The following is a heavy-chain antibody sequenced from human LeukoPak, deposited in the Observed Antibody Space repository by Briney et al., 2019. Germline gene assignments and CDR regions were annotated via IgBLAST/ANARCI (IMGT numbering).Heavy chain of an antibody. CDR3: ARAQYSGSWGYYYYYMDV. CDR2: INHSGST. Sequence: SETLSLTCAVYGGSFSGYYWSWIRQPPGKGLEWIGEINHSGSTNYNPSLKSRVTISVDTSKNQFSLKLSSVTAADTAVYYCARAQYSGSWGYYYYYMDVWGKGTTVTVSS. V-gene: IGHV4-34*01. J-gene: IGHJ6*03. CDR1: GGSFSGYY. D-gene: IGHD1-26*01.